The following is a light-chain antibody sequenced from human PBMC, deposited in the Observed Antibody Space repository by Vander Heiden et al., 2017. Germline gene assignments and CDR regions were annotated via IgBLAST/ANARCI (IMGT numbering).Light chain of an antibody. CDR1: SIGSYS. CDR2: ENS. J-gene: IGLJ1*01. CDR3: GTWDTRLSAYV. Sequence: SLFTQPPSVSAAPGQKVTIACAGSSIGSYSVSWVQQLPGTAPTLLIFENSKRPSGIPDRCSGAKAGTSATLIITGLQTGDEADFYGGTWDTRLSAYVFGSGTKVTVL. V-gene: IGLV1-51*02.